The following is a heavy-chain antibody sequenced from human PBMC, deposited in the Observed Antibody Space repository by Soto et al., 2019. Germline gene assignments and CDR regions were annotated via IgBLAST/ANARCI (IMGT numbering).Heavy chain of an antibody. Sequence: ASVKVSCKASGYTFTSYAMHWVRQAPGQRLEWMGWINAGNGNTKYSQKFQGRVTITRDTSASTAYLELSSLRSEDTAVYFCARDYCSGGTCYDLFDYWGQGTLVTVSS. CDR1: GYTFTSYA. CDR3: ARDYCSGGTCYDLFDY. CDR2: INAGNGNT. V-gene: IGHV1-3*01. J-gene: IGHJ4*02. D-gene: IGHD2-15*01.